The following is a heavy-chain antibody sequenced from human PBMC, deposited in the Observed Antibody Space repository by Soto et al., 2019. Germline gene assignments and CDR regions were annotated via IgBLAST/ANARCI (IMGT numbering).Heavy chain of an antibody. CDR3: ARALGATTRVYYYYGMDV. D-gene: IGHD1-26*01. V-gene: IGHV4-4*02. CDR2: IYHSGST. J-gene: IGHJ6*02. Sequence: SEALSLTSAVSGGPISSSNWGRWVRHPPGKGLEWIGEIYHSGSTNYNPSLKSRVTISVDKSKNQFSLKLSSVTAADTAVYYCARALGATTRVYYYYGMDVWGQGTTVS. CDR1: GGPISSSNW.